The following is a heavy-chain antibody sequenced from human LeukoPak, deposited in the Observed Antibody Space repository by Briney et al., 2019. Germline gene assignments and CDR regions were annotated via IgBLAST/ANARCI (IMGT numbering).Heavy chain of an antibody. J-gene: IGHJ4*02. CDR1: GYTFTDYY. CDR2: INPNSGGT. Sequence: ASVKVSCKASGYTFTDYYIHWVRQAPGQGLEWMGWINPNSGGTKYAQQFQGRVTMTRDTSISTPYMELSRLTSDDTAVYYCARGRGARYYDSSGLYYIDYWGQGTLVTVSS. V-gene: IGHV1-2*02. D-gene: IGHD3-22*01. CDR3: ARGRGARYYDSSGLYYIDY.